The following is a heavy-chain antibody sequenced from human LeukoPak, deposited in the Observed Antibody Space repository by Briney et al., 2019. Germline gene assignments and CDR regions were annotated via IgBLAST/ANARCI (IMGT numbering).Heavy chain of an antibody. Sequence: GGSLRLSCAASGFTFSNYAMSWVRPAPGKGLYWVSAVSGSGGSTFYADSVRGRFTISRDNSRNMLYLQMNSLTAEDTAIYYCAKIEGSGWYERDCWGQGTLVTVSS. CDR1: GFTFSNYA. CDR2: VSGSGGST. V-gene: IGHV3-23*01. D-gene: IGHD6-19*01. CDR3: AKIEGSGWYERDC. J-gene: IGHJ4*02.